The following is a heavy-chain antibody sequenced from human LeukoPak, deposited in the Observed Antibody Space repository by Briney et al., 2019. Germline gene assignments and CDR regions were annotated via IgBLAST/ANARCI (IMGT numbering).Heavy chain of an antibody. V-gene: IGHV3-48*04. CDR3: ARDTFEVPSDY. CDR2: ISSSGSTI. D-gene: IGHD2/OR15-2a*01. CDR1: GFTFSGYG. Sequence: GGSLRLSCAASGFTFSGYGMNWVRQAPGKGLEWVSYISSSGSTIYYADSVKGRFTISRDNAKNSLYLQMNSLRAEDTAVYYCARDTFEVPSDYWGQGTLVTVSS. J-gene: IGHJ4*02.